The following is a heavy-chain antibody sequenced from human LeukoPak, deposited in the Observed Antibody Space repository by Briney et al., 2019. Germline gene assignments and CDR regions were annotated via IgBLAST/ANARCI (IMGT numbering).Heavy chain of an antibody. CDR2: INWNSRSI. CDR3: AKGRGDIVATIDY. Sequence: GGSLRLSCAASGFTFDDYAMHWVRQAPGKGLELVSGINWNSRSIGYADSVKGRFTISRDSAKNSLYLQMNSLGAEDTALYYCAKGRGDIVATIDYWGQGTLVTVSS. V-gene: IGHV3-9*01. D-gene: IGHD5-12*01. CDR1: GFTFDDYA. J-gene: IGHJ4*02.